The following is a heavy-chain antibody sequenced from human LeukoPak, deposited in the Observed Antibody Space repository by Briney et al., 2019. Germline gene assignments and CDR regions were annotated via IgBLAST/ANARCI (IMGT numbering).Heavy chain of an antibody. Sequence: GGSLRLSCAASGFTFSSYWMSWVGQAPGKGLGWVANIKQDGSEKYYVDSVKGRFTISRDNAKNSLYLQMNSLRAEDTAVYYCARSLGMVRGVIIPAYFDYWGQGTLVTVSS. V-gene: IGHV3-7*03. CDR3: ARSLGMVRGVIIPAYFDY. CDR1: GFTFSSYW. J-gene: IGHJ4*02. D-gene: IGHD3-10*01. CDR2: IKQDGSEK.